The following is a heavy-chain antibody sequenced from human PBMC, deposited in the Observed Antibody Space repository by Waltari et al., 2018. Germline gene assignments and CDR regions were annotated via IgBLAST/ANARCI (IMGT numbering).Heavy chain of an antibody. Sequence: EVQLLESGGGLVQPGGSLRLSCAASGFTFSSYAMSWVRQAPGKGLEWVSAISGSGGSTYYADSGKGRFTISRDNSKNTLYLQMNSLRAEDTAVYYCAKGRGGSWSNHYFDYWGQGTLVTVSS. CDR3: AKGRGGSWSNHYFDY. J-gene: IGHJ4*02. CDR2: ISGSGGST. D-gene: IGHD1-26*01. CDR1: GFTFSSYA. V-gene: IGHV3-23*01.